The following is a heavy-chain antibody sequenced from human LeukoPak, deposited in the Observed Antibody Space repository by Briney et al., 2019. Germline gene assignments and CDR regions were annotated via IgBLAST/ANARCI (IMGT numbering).Heavy chain of an antibody. J-gene: IGHJ4*02. V-gene: IGHV4-61*02. CDR2: IYTSGNT. CDR1: DGSISSSSYH. Sequence: SETLSLTCTVSDGSISSSSYHWSWIRQPAGKGLEWIGRIYTSGNTNYNPSPKSRVTISVDTSKNQFFLRLSSVTAADTAVYYCARADRSYYYGSGSYSPFDYWGQGTLVTVSS. CDR3: ARADRSYYYGSGSYSPFDY. D-gene: IGHD3-10*01.